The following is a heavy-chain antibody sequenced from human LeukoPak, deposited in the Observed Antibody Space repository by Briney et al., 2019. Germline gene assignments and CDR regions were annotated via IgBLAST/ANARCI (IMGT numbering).Heavy chain of an antibody. Sequence: SESLSLTCTVSGGSISSYYWSWIRQPPGKGLEWIGYIYYSGSTNYNPSLKSRVTISVDTSKNQFSLKLSSVTAADTAVYYCARGSKVRGVTGLYYYYMDVWGKGTTVTVSS. CDR2: IYYSGST. D-gene: IGHD3-10*01. J-gene: IGHJ6*03. CDR1: GGSISSYY. CDR3: ARGSKVRGVTGLYYYYMDV. V-gene: IGHV4-59*01.